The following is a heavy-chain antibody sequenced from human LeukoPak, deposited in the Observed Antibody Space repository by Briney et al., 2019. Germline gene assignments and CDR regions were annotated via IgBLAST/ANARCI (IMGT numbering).Heavy chain of an antibody. CDR3: AKDSSSSWAPGSGSHFYYYGMDV. Sequence: PGRSLRLSCAASGFTFDDYAMHWVRQAPGKGLEWVSGISWNSGSIGYADSVKGRFTISRDNAKNSLYLQMNSLRAEDTALYYCAKDSSSSWAPGSGSHFYYYGMDVWGQGTTVTVSS. D-gene: IGHD6-13*01. CDR2: ISWNSGSI. V-gene: IGHV3-9*01. J-gene: IGHJ6*02. CDR1: GFTFDDYA.